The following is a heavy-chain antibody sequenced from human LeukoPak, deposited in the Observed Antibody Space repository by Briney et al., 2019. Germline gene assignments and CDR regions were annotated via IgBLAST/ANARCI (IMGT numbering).Heavy chain of an antibody. CDR3: ARRSGTLWGAFDI. V-gene: IGHV4-34*01. CDR2: INHSGST. Sequence: SETLSLTCAVYGGSFSCYYWSWIRQPPGKGLEWIGEINHSGSTNYNPSLKSRVTISVDTSKNQFSLKLSSVTAADTAVYYCARRSGTLWGAFDIWGQGTLVTVSS. D-gene: IGHD1-1*01. J-gene: IGHJ3*02. CDR1: GGSFSCYY.